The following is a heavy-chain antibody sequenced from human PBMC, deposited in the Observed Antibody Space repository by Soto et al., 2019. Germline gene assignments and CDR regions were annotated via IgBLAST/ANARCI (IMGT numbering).Heavy chain of an antibody. Sequence: ASVKVSCKASGYTFTSYDINWVRQATGQGLEWMGWMNPNSGNTGYAQKFQGRVTMTRNTSISTAYMELSSLRSEDTAVYYCARGDYYCSSTSCYSGWFDPWGRGTLVTVSS. CDR2: MNPNSGNT. J-gene: IGHJ5*02. V-gene: IGHV1-8*01. CDR1: GYTFTSYD. CDR3: ARGDYYCSSTSCYSGWFDP. D-gene: IGHD2-2*01.